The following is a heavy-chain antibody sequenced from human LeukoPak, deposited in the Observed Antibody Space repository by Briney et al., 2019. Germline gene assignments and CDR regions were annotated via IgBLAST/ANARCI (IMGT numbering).Heavy chain of an antibody. D-gene: IGHD2-15*01. CDR1: GLTIGSRY. Sequence: HSGGSLRLSCVASGLTIGSRYMNWVRQAPGKGLEWVSAISNNGGYTYYADSVQGRFTISRDNSKSTLCLQMNSLRAEDTAVYYCAKQLGYCSDGSCYFPYWGQGTLVTVSS. CDR2: ISNNGGYT. V-gene: IGHV3-23*01. J-gene: IGHJ4*02. CDR3: AKQLGYCSDGSCYFPY.